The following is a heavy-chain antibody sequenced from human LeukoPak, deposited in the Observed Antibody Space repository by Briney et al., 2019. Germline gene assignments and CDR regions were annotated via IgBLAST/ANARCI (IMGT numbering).Heavy chain of an antibody. V-gene: IGHV3-30*03. CDR1: GFTFTGYG. CDR3: ALDDSSGFTPSFFDY. J-gene: IGHJ4*02. Sequence: ERSLRLSCAGSGFTFTGYGMHWVRQAPGQGLEGVALISYDGSNKYYADSVKGRFTISRDNSKNTLYLQMNSLRAEDTAVYYCALDDSSGFTPSFFDYWGQGTLVTVSS. D-gene: IGHD3-22*01. CDR2: ISYDGSNK.